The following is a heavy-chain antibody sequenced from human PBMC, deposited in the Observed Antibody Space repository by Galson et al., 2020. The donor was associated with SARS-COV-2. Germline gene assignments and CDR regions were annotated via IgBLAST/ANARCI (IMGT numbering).Heavy chain of an antibody. CDR3: ARGGSSDWYLDS. J-gene: IGHJ4*02. Sequence: SVKVSCKSSGAPFSSYSIYWVRQAPGQGLEYMGRIMPIFGTTNYAPKFQDRVTITADESTRTAYMQLSSLRYDDTAVYYCARGGSSDWYLDSWGRGTLVTVPS. CDR1: GAPFSSYS. V-gene: IGHV1-69*13. D-gene: IGHD3-9*01. CDR2: IMPIFGTT.